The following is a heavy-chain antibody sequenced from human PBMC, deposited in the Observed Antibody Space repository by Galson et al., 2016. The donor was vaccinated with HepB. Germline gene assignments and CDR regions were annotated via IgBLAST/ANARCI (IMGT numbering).Heavy chain of an antibody. CDR3: AREQRRALDY. Sequence: SLRLSCAASGFNFIDSYMSWIRQAPGKGLEWISYISDSGRSIYYADSVRGRFTISRDNSRKSLFLQMTGMRADDTAVYYCAREQRRALDYWGQGTLVTVSS. J-gene: IGHJ4*02. CDR1: GFNFIDSY. CDR2: ISDSGRSI. D-gene: IGHD6-25*01. V-gene: IGHV3-11*01.